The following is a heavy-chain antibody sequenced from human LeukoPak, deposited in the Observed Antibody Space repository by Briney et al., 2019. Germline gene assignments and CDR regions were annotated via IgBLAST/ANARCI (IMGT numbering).Heavy chain of an antibody. V-gene: IGHV1-69*13. CDR2: IIPMFNTP. J-gene: IGHJ5*02. CDR3: ARRHDYGDYGFNWFDP. D-gene: IGHD4-17*01. CDR1: EGTFSTYA. Sequence: GASVKVSCKASEGTFSTYAISWVRQAPGQGLEWMGGIIPMFNTPDYAQKFQGRVTITADESTSTSYMELSSLRFEDTAFYYCARRHDYGDYGFNWFDPWGQGTLVIVSS.